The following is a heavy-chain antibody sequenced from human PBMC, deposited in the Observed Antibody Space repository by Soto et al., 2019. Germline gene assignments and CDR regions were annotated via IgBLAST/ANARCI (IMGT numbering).Heavy chain of an antibody. CDR2: ISAYNGNT. J-gene: IGHJ4*02. D-gene: IGHD4-17*01. Sequence: QVQLEQSGAEVKKPGASVKVSFKASDYTFTGYGISWVRQAPGQGLEWMGWISAYNGNTNYAQKLQGRVTMTTDTSTSTAYMELRSLRSDDTAVYYCARDSSPYGDYVGFDYWGQGTLVTVSS. CDR1: DYTFTGYG. V-gene: IGHV1-18*01. CDR3: ARDSSPYGDYVGFDY.